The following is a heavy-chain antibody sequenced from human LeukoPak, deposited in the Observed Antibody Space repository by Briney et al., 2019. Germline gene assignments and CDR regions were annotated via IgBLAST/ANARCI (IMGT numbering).Heavy chain of an antibody. CDR3: ARSSHYDILTGYSEEDAFDI. CDR2: IYSGGST. D-gene: IGHD3-9*01. J-gene: IGHJ3*02. Sequence: GGSLRLSCAASGVTVSSNYMSWVRQAPGKGLEWVSVIYSGGSTDYADSVKGRFTISRDNSKNTLYLQMNSLRVEDTAVYYCARSSHYDILTGYSEEDAFDIWGQGTMVTVSS. CDR1: GVTVSSNY. V-gene: IGHV3-53*01.